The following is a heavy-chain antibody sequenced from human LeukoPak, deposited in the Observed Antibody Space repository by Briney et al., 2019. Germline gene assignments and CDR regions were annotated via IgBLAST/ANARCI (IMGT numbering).Heavy chain of an antibody. J-gene: IGHJ1*01. V-gene: IGHV4-39*07. CDR3: ARLKYYYDASGYRAEYFQH. CDR2: IYYSGST. Sequence: SETLSLTCTVSGGSISSSSYYWGWIRQPPGKGLEWIGSIYYSGSTYYNPSLKSRVTISVYTSKNQFSLKLSSVTAADTAVYYCARLKYYYDASGYRAEYFQHWGQGTLVTVSS. CDR1: GGSISSSSYY. D-gene: IGHD3-22*01.